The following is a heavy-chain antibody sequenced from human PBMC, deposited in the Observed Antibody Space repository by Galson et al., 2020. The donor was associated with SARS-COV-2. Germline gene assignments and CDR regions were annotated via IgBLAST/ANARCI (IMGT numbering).Heavy chain of an antibody. V-gene: IGHV3-53*04. Sequence: EWVSVIYSGGSTYYADSVKGRFTISRHNSKNTLYLQMNSLRAEDTAVYYCARDKGGGSGADAFDIWGQGTMVTVSS. CDR2: IYSGGST. J-gene: IGHJ3*02. D-gene: IGHD1-26*01. CDR3: ARDKGGGSGADAFDI.